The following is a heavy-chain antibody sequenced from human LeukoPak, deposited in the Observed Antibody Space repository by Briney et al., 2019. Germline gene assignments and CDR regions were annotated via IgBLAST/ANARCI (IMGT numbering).Heavy chain of an antibody. CDR3: ARQDRYGSGTPPALDP. D-gene: IGHD3-10*01. CDR1: GGFISSYY. Sequence: SETLSLTCSVSGGFISSYYWSWIRQPPGKGLEYIGYIYYSGSTNYSPSLRSRVTISVDTSKNQFSLKLSSVTAADTAVYYCARQDRYGSGTPPALDPWGQGTLVTVSS. J-gene: IGHJ5*02. CDR2: IYYSGST. V-gene: IGHV4-59*08.